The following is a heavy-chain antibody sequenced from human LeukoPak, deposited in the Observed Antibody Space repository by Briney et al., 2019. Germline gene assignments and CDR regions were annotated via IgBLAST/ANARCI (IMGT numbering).Heavy chain of an antibody. D-gene: IGHD3-3*01. CDR3: ARDFGLAGAFDI. CDR1: GFTFSSYE. V-gene: IGHV3-48*03. Sequence: GGSLRLSCAASGFTFSSYEMNWVRQALGKGLEWVSYISSSGSTIYYADSVKGRFTISRDNAKNSLYLQMNSLRAEDTAVYYCARDFGLAGAFDIWGQGTMVTVSS. J-gene: IGHJ3*02. CDR2: ISSSGSTI.